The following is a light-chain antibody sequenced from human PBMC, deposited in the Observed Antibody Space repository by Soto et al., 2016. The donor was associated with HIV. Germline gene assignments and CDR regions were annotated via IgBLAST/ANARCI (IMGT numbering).Light chain of an antibody. V-gene: IGKV1-5*03. J-gene: IGKJ2*01. Sequence: DIQMTQSQSTLSASVGDRVSITCRASQSISDWLAWYQQQPGKAPKLLIYKASTLESGVPSRFSGSGSGTEFTLSINSLQPDDFATYYCQQFGNKPYTFGQGTKLEIK. CDR3: QQFGNKPYT. CDR2: KAS. CDR1: QSISDW.